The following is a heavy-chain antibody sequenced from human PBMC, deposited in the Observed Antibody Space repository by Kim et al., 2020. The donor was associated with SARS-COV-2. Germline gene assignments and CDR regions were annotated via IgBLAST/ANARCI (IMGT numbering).Heavy chain of an antibody. D-gene: IGHD2-21*02. Sequence: SVKVSCKASGGTFSSYAISWVRQAPGQGLEWMGGIIPIFGTANYAQKFQGRVTITADESTSTAYMELSSLRSEDTAVYYCARSHKAYCGGDCYFNWFDPWGQGTLVTVSS. J-gene: IGHJ5*02. CDR3: ARSHKAYCGGDCYFNWFDP. CDR1: GGTFSSYA. CDR2: IIPIFGTA. V-gene: IGHV1-69*13.